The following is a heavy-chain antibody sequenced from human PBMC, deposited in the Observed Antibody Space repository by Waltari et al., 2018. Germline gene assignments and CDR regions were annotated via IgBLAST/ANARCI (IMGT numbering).Heavy chain of an antibody. Sequence: QVQLVESGGGVVQPGRSLRRPWVGAGFTFGTYTMHWVRRAPGKGLEWVAVISYIGSDTYYADSVKGRFTISRDNSKDTVYLQMNSLRSEDTAVYYCATELAWTFGERFYFERWGHGTLVAVSS. D-gene: IGHD3-10*01. CDR2: ISYIGSDT. CDR1: GFTFGTYT. CDR3: ATELAWTFGERFYFER. V-gene: IGHV3-30-3*01. J-gene: IGHJ4*01.